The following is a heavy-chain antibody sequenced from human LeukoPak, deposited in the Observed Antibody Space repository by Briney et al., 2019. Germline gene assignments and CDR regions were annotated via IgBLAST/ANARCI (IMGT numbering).Heavy chain of an antibody. CDR3: AKLGQLAQ. Sequence: PGGSLRLSCAASGFTFSSYGMHWVRQAPGKGLEWVAVISYDGSNKYYADSVKGRFTISRDNSKNTLYLQMNSLRAEDTAVYYCAKLGQLAQWGQGTLVTSPQ. CDR1: GFTFSSYG. V-gene: IGHV3-30*18. D-gene: IGHD6-13*01. CDR2: ISYDGSNK. J-gene: IGHJ4*02.